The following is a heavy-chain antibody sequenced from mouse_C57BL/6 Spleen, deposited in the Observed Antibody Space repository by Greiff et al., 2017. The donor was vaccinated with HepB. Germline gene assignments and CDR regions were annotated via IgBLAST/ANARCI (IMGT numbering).Heavy chain of an antibody. CDR2: IYPGDGDT. D-gene: IGHD3-2*01. Sequence: QVQLQQSGPELVKPGASVKISCKASGYAFSSSWMNWVKQRPGKGLEWIGRIYPGDGDTNYNGKFKGKATLTADKSSSTAYMQLSSLTSEDSAVYFCARSPRQGGYAMDYWGQGTSVTVSS. CDR3: ARSPRQGGYAMDY. V-gene: IGHV1-82*01. CDR1: GYAFSSSW. J-gene: IGHJ4*01.